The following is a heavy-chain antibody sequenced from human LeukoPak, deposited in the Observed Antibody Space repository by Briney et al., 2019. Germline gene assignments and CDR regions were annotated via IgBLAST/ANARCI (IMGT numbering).Heavy chain of an antibody. Sequence: SETLSLTCTVSGGSISSSSYYWGWIRQPPGKGLEWIGSIYYSGNTFYSPSLKSRVTISVDTSKNQFSLKLSSVIAADTAVYYCASQESRYSIAASETWGQGTLVTVSS. CDR3: ASQESRYSIAASET. J-gene: IGHJ5*02. CDR1: GGSISSSSYY. CDR2: IYYSGNT. D-gene: IGHD6-13*01. V-gene: IGHV4-39*01.